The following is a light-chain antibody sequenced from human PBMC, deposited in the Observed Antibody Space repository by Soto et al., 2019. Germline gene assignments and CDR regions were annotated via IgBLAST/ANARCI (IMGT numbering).Light chain of an antibody. J-gene: IGLJ2*01. CDR2: LNRDGSH. V-gene: IGLV4-69*01. CDR3: QTWGTGIVI. CDR1: SGHSYYA. Sequence: QSVLTQSPSASASLGASVKLTCTLSSGHSYYAIAWHQQQPEKGPRYLMKLNRDGSHSKGDGIPNRFSGSSSGAERYLTSSRLQSEDEADYYCQTWGTGIVIFGGGTKLTVL.